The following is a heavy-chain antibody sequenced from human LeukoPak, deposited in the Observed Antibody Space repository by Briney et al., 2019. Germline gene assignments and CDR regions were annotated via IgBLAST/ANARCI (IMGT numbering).Heavy chain of an antibody. Sequence: SETLSLTCTVSGGSISSSSYYWGWLRQPPGKGLEWIGSIYYSGSTYYNPSLKSRVTISVDTSKNQFSLKLSSVTAADTAVYYCAREESITMVRGVGTIDYWGQGTLVTVSS. CDR1: GGSISSSSYY. D-gene: IGHD3-10*01. CDR2: IYYSGST. CDR3: AREESITMVRGVGTIDY. J-gene: IGHJ4*02. V-gene: IGHV4-39*02.